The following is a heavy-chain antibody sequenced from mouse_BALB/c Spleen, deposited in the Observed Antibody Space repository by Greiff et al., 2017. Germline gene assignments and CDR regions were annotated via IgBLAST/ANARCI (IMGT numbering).Heavy chain of an antibody. CDR3: ARFDYDGTGYYAMDY. CDR1: GYTFTDYY. Sequence: VKLMESGAELARPGASVKLSCKASGYTFTDYYINWVKQRTGQGLEWIGEIYPGSGNTYYNEKFKGKATLTADKSSSTAYMQLSSLTSEDSAVYFCARFDYDGTGYYAMDYWGQGTSVTVSS. J-gene: IGHJ4*01. CDR2: IYPGSGNT. V-gene: IGHV1-77*01. D-gene: IGHD2-4*01.